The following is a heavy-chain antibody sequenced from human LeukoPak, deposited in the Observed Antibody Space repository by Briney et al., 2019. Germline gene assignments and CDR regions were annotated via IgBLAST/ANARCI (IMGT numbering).Heavy chain of an antibody. D-gene: IGHD3-22*01. CDR3: ARGITMMIVAPGY. J-gene: IGHJ4*02. Sequence: PGGSLRFSCAASGFTVNNNYMTWVRQAPGKGLEWVSVLYSNNITYYADSVKGRFTISRDSSKNTLYLQMNSLRAEDTAVYYCARGITMMIVAPGYWGQGTLVTVSS. CDR1: GFTVNNNY. V-gene: IGHV3-53*01. CDR2: LYSNNIT.